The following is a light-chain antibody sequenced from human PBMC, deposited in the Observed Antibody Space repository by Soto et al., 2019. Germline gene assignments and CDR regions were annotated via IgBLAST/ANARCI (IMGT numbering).Light chain of an antibody. CDR1: SSDVGGGYNY. Sequence: QSVLTQPPSASGSPGQSVTISCTGTSSDVGGGYNYVSWYQQHPGKAPKLMIFEVSKRPSGVPDRFSGSKSGNSASLTVSGLQAEDEADYYCSSYAGSNNYVLGTGTKLTVL. V-gene: IGLV2-8*01. CDR3: SSYAGSNNYV. CDR2: EVS. J-gene: IGLJ1*01.